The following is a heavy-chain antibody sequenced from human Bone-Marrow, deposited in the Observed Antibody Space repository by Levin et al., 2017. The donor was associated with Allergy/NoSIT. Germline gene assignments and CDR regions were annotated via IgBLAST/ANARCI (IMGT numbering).Heavy chain of an antibody. V-gene: IGHV4-4*02. CDR2: IDDSGGT. CDR1: GGSISSSNW. D-gene: IGHD3-22*01. CDR3: ARDLRYYERGRDY. Sequence: PSETLSLTCAVSGGSISSSNWWSWVRQSPGKGLEWIGEIDDSGGTNYNPSLKSRVTISVDKSRNQLSLRLRSVTAADTAVYYCARDLRYYERGRDYWGQGTLVTVSP. J-gene: IGHJ4*02.